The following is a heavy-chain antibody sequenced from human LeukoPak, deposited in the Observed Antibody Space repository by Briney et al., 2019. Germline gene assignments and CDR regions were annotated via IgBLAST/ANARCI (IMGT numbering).Heavy chain of an antibody. Sequence: ASETLSLTCTVSGGSISSSSYYWVWIRQTPGKGLEWIGSIYRSGSTNYNPSLKSRVTISVDTSKNQFSLKVNSVTAADTALYYCARGDCSSTICYSPMDVWGKGTTVTVSS. D-gene: IGHD2-2*01. CDR1: GGSISSSSYY. CDR3: ARGDCSSTICYSPMDV. V-gene: IGHV4-39*07. CDR2: IYRSGST. J-gene: IGHJ6*03.